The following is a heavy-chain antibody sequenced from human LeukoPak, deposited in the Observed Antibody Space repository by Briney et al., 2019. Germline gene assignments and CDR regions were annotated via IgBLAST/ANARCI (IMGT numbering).Heavy chain of an antibody. CDR1: GGSISSGGYY. D-gene: IGHD3-10*01. Sequence: PSQTLSLTCTVSGGSISSGGYYWSWIRQPPGKGLEWIGYMYYSGTTNYNPSLKSRVTISVDMSKNEFSLKLSSVTAADTAIYYCARVRDGSVNDYWGQGTLVTVSS. CDR3: ARVRDGSVNDY. J-gene: IGHJ4*02. V-gene: IGHV4-61*08. CDR2: MYYSGTT.